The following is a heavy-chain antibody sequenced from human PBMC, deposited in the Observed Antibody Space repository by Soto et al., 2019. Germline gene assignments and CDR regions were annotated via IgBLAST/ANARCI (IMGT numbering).Heavy chain of an antibody. J-gene: IGHJ6*02. CDR1: GYSFTTYW. CDR2: IYPGDSDT. D-gene: IGHD3-16*01. Sequence: PGESLKISCKGSGYSFTTYWIGWVRQMPGKGLEWMGIIYPGDSDTRYSPSFQGQVTISADKSISTAYLQWSSLKASDTAIYYCASRRVWGEVPSADYYYYAMDVWGQGTTVTVSS. CDR3: ASRRVWGEVPSADYYYYAMDV. V-gene: IGHV5-51*01.